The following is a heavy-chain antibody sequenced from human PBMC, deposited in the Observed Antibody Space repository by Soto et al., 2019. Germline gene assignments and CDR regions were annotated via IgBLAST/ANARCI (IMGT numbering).Heavy chain of an antibody. J-gene: IGHJ6*02. Sequence: GGALRLSCAASGFTFSIYNMTWVRQAPGKGLEWVSYINSSSSTKYSADSVKRRFTISKDNAKNSLYQQMSSLRDEDTALYYCAGQGGGSWAYGMDVWGQGTTVTVSS. CDR1: GFTFSIYN. V-gene: IGHV3-48*02. CDR3: AGQGGGSWAYGMDV. CDR2: INSSSSTK. D-gene: IGHD1-26*01.